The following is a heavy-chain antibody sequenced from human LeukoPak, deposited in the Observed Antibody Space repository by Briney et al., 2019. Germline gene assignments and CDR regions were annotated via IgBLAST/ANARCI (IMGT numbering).Heavy chain of an antibody. CDR3: ARTNHRNWFDP. Sequence: PGGSLRLSCAASGFTFSSYSLNWVRQAPGKGLEWVSSISGSSSSMYYADSMSGRFTISRDNAKNSLYLQMNSLTAEDTAVYYCARTNHRNWFDPWGQGALVTVSS. D-gene: IGHD1-14*01. CDR2: ISGSSSSM. V-gene: IGHV3-21*01. J-gene: IGHJ5*02. CDR1: GFTFSSYS.